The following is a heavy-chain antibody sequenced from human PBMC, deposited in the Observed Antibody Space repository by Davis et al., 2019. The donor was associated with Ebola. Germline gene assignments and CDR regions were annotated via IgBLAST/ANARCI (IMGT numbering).Heavy chain of an antibody. J-gene: IGHJ5*02. CDR3: ARGHYYDSSGLFRFDP. D-gene: IGHD3-22*01. CDR2: ISAYNGNT. Sequence: ASVKVSCKASGYTFTSYGISWVRQAPGQGLEWMGWISAYNGNTNYAQKLQGRVTMTTDTSTSTAYMELRSLRSDDTAVYYCARGHYYDSSGLFRFDPWGQGTLVTVSS. CDR1: GYTFTSYG. V-gene: IGHV1-18*01.